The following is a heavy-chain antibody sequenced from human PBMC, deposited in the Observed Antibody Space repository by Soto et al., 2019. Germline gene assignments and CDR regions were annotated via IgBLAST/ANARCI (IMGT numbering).Heavy chain of an antibody. CDR3: ARASGYSYGYDDFFDN. J-gene: IGHJ4*01. V-gene: IGHV4-59*01. Sequence: WTWLRQSPTHGLEWIGYFHFSGSTKYNPSLESRLTISADTSKNQISLTLSSVTAADTAVYYCARASGYSYGYDDFFDNWGQGTLANVSS. CDR2: FHFSGST. D-gene: IGHD5-18*01.